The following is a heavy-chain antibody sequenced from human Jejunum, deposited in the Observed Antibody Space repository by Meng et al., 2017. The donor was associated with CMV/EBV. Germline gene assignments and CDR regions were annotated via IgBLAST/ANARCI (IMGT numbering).Heavy chain of an antibody. CDR2: ISSSGSTI. Sequence: DYYMSWIRQAPGKGLEWISYISSSGSTIYYADSVKGRFTISRDNAKNSLYLQMNSLRAEDTAVYYCAREYCSSTSCYGYYGMDVWGQGTTVTVSS. CDR3: AREYCSSTSCYGYYGMDV. J-gene: IGHJ6*02. CDR1: DYY. V-gene: IGHV3-11*04. D-gene: IGHD2-2*01.